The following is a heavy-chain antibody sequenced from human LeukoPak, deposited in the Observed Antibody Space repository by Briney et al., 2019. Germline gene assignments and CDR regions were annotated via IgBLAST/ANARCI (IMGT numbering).Heavy chain of an antibody. Sequence: ASVKVSCKASGYTFTSYGISWVRQAPGQGLEWMGWINPNSGGTNYAQKFQGRVTMTRDTSISTAYMELSRLRSDDTAVYYCASLMVRGVSVDYWGQGTLVTVSS. V-gene: IGHV1-2*02. CDR1: GYTFTSYG. D-gene: IGHD3-10*01. CDR3: ASLMVRGVSVDY. CDR2: INPNSGGT. J-gene: IGHJ4*02.